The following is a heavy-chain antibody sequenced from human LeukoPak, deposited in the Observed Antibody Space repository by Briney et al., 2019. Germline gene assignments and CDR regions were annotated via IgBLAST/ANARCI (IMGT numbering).Heavy chain of an antibody. CDR1: GFTFSSYA. D-gene: IGHD1-14*01. J-gene: IGHJ6*03. CDR3: ARHGREVDYYYYYMNV. Sequence: GGSLRLSCAASGFTFSSYAMSWVRQAPGKGLEWVSTISGSGGSTYYADSVKGRFTISRDNSKNTLYLQMNSLRAEDTAVYYCARHGREVDYYYYYMNVWGKGTTVTVSS. V-gene: IGHV3-23*01. CDR2: ISGSGGST.